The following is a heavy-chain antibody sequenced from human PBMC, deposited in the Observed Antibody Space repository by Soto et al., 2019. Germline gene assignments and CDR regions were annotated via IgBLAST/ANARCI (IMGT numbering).Heavy chain of an antibody. D-gene: IGHD3-3*01. V-gene: IGHV3-72*01. CDR1: GFSFSDHY. J-gene: IGHJ4*02. Sequence: DVQLVESGGGLVQPGGSLRLSCAASGFSFSDHYMDWVRQAPGTGLEWVGRTRNKAEKYTTEYAASVKGRFTISRDDSTMSLFLQMNSLRTEDTAVYYCVSFTSGVVHWGQGTLVTVSS. CDR3: VSFTSGVVH. CDR2: TRNKAEKYTT.